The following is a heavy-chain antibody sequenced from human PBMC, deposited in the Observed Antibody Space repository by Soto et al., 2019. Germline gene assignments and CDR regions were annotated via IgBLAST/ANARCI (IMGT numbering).Heavy chain of an antibody. D-gene: IGHD3-16*01. CDR1: GFTFSPYG. V-gene: IGHV3-33*05. CDR2: ISFNGKNT. J-gene: IGHJ4*02. CDR3: ADIGGYDSVGGAY. Sequence: QVQLVESGGGVVQPGKSLRLSCAPPGFTFSPYGMHWARRAPGKGLEGVTFISFNGKNTDYADSVKGRFTVSRDNARKTLYLQMNSLRVEDTAVYYCADIGGYDSVGGAYWGQGALVTVSS.